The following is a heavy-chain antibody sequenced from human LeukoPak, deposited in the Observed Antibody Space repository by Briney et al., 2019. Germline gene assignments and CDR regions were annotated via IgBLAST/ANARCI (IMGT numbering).Heavy chain of an antibody. CDR3: ARGLAVSAAIGDS. J-gene: IGHJ4*02. CDR1: GFTFSSYW. V-gene: IGHV3-7*01. CDR2: IKQDGSKE. Sequence: GGSLRLSCAASGFTFSSYWMSWVRQAPGKGLEWVANIKQDGSKEYYVDSVKGRFTISRDNAKNSLYLQMNSLRAEDTAVYYCARGLAVSAAIGDSWGQGTLVTVSS. D-gene: IGHD2-2*02.